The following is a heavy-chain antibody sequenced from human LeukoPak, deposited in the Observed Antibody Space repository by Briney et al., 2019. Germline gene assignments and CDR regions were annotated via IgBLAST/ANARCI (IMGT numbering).Heavy chain of an antibody. CDR1: GGSINSGTYY. J-gene: IGHJ3*02. CDR2: IYSSGST. Sequence: PSQTLSLTCTVSGGSINSGTYYWGWIRQPAGKGLEWIGRIYSSGSTNYNPSLKSRVTISVDMSKNQFSLKLSSVSAADTAVYYCARDLLHHGYAFDIWGQGTMVTVSS. CDR3: ARDLLHHGYAFDI. D-gene: IGHD5-24*01. V-gene: IGHV4-61*02.